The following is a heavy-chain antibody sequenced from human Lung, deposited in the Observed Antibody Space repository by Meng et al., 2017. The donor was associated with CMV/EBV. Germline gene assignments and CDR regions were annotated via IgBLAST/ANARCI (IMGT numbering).Heavy chain of an antibody. CDR1: GGSISSSNW. CDR2: IYHSGST. V-gene: IGHV4-4*02. J-gene: IGHJ6*02. Sequence: TXSLXXAVSGGSISSSNWWSWVRQPPGKGLEWIGEIYHSGSTNYNPSLKSRVTISVDKSKNQFSLKLSSVTAADTAVYYCARDGAAGPANYYYYYGMDVWXQGTTVTVSS. D-gene: IGHD6-13*01. CDR3: ARDGAAGPANYYYYYGMDV.